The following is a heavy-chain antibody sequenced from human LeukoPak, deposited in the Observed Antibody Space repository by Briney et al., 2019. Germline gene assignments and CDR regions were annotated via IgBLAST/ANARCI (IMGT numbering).Heavy chain of an antibody. D-gene: IGHD1-26*01. CDR3: SRESGPYCPFGH. Sequence: SGTLSLTCGVSGGSITTTNFWSWVRQPPGGGLEWIGEISLRGRTQYNPSLKSRVNIPMDESKNHLYLSLASVTAADTAVYYCSRESGPYCPFGHWGQGTLVAVTS. CDR1: GGSITTTNF. V-gene: IGHV4-4*02. J-gene: IGHJ5*02. CDR2: ISLRGRT.